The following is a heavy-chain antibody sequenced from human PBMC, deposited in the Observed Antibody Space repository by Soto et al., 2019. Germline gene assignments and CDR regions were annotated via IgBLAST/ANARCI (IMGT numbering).Heavy chain of an antibody. CDR2: INQDGSEK. CDR3: ARGSYYEYY. Sequence: PGGSLRLSCAASGLTFSIYWMSWVRQAPGKGLEWVANINQDGSEKHYVDSVKGRFTISRDNAKNSLYLQMNSLRVEDTAVYYCARGSYYEYYWGQGIQVTVS. V-gene: IGHV3-7*04. CDR1: GLTFSIYW. J-gene: IGHJ4*02. D-gene: IGHD3-10*01.